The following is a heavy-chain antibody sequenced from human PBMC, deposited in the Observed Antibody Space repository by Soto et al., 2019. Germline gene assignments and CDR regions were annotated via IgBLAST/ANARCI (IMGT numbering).Heavy chain of an antibody. CDR2: INPILRMS. CDR1: GDTFSFYS. D-gene: IGHD3-10*01. J-gene: IGHJ4*02. Sequence: QVQLVQSGAEVKTPGSSVKVSCKASGDTFSFYSINWVRQAPGLGLEWMGRINPILRMSNYAQRFQGRVMMTADKSTSTAYMELSSLRSEDTAMYYCASSYGSGYRAFDYWGQGALVTVSS. V-gene: IGHV1-69*02. CDR3: ASSYGSGYRAFDY.